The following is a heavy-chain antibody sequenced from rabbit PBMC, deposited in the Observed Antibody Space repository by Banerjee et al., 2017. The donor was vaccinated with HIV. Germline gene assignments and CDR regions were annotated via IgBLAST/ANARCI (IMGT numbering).Heavy chain of an antibody. CDR3: ARGGGVIGWNFGL. J-gene: IGHJ4*01. V-gene: IGHV1S45*01. CDR2: IYTSGAST. Sequence: QEQLEESGGDLVKPEGSLTLTCTASGFSFNNKYVMCWVRQAPGKGLELIACIYTSGASTWYASWVNGRFTISKTSSTVDLKMTSLTVADTATYFCARGGGVIGWNFGLWGPGTLVTVS. D-gene: IGHD1-1*01. CDR1: GFSFNNKYV.